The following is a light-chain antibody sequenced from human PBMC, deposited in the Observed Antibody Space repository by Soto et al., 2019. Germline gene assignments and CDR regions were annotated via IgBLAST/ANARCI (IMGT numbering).Light chain of an antibody. CDR3: QQRSNWLN. J-gene: IGKJ4*01. V-gene: IGKV3-11*01. Sequence: DIVMTQSPATLSVSPGDRATLSCRASQSVSSNLAWYQQRPGQAPRLLIYDASNRATGIPARFSGSGSGTDFTLTISSLEPEDFAVYYCQQRSNWLNFGGGTKVDIK. CDR1: QSVSSN. CDR2: DAS.